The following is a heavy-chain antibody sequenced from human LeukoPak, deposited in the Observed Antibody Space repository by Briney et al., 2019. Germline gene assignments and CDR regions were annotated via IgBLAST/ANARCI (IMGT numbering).Heavy chain of an antibody. CDR1: GFIFSSYG. CDR3: AKDWATLDS. J-gene: IGHJ4*02. CDR2: ISSDGTNK. D-gene: IGHD2-15*01. Sequence: GGSLRLSCAASGFIFSSYGMHWVRQASGKGLEWVAVISSDGTNKYYADSVKGRFTISRDNSKSTLYLQMNSLRAEDTAVYYCAKDWATLDSWGQGALVTVSS. V-gene: IGHV3-30*18.